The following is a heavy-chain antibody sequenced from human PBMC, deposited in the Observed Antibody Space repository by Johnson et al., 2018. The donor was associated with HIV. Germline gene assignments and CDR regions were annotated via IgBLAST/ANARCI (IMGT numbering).Heavy chain of an antibody. V-gene: IGHV3-30*03. CDR1: GLNFSDYG. J-gene: IGHJ3*02. D-gene: IGHD3-9*01. CDR2: ISFDGSEE. Sequence: QVQLVESGGGVVQPGGSVRLSCAVSGLNFSDYGMHWVRQAPGKGLEWVAVISFDGSEEYYVDSVKGRFTISRDNAKNSLYLQMNSLRAEDTAVYYCARDGDDGDEADDTKGAFDIWGQGTMVTVSS. CDR3: ARDGDDGDEADDTKGAFDI.